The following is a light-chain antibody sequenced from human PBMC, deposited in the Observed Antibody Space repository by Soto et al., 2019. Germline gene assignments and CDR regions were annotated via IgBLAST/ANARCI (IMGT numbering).Light chain of an antibody. CDR1: SSNIGSNI. Sequence: QSVLTPPPSASGTPGQRVTISCSGSSSNIGSNIVNWYQQLPGTAPKLLIYSNNQRPSGVPDRFSGSRSGTSASLAISGLQSEDEADYYCAAWDDSLNGFYVFGTGTKVTVL. J-gene: IGLJ1*01. CDR2: SNN. V-gene: IGLV1-44*01. CDR3: AAWDDSLNGFYV.